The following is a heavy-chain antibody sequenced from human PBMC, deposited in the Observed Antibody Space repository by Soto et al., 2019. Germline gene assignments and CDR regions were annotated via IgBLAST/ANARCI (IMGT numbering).Heavy chain of an antibody. D-gene: IGHD2-15*01. V-gene: IGHV3-30-3*01. CDR2: ISYDGSNK. CDR1: GFTFSSYA. Sequence: PGGSLRLSCAASGFTFSSYAMHWVRQAPGKGLEWVAVISYDGSNKYYAGSVKGRFTISRDNSKNTLYLQMNSLRAEDTAVYYCARAGSSVLLSAWFDPWGQGTLVTVSS. J-gene: IGHJ5*02. CDR3: ARAGSSVLLSAWFDP.